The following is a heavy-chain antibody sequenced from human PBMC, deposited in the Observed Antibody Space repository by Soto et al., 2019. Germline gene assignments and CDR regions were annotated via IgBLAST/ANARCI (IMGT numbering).Heavy chain of an antibody. D-gene: IGHD3-3*01. CDR2: ISGSGGST. CDR3: AKDSGSLKANYDFWSGYLIYYYYGMDV. CDR1: EFTFSSYA. Sequence: PVGSLRLSCAASEFTFSSYAMSWVRQAPGKGLEWVSAISGSGGSTYYADSVKGRFTISRDNSKNTLYLQMNSLRAEDTAVYYCAKDSGSLKANYDFWSGYLIYYYYGMDVWGQGTTVTVSS. J-gene: IGHJ6*02. V-gene: IGHV3-23*01.